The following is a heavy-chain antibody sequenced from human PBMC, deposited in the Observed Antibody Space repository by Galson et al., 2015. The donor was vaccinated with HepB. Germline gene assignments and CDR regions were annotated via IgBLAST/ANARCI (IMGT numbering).Heavy chain of an antibody. CDR1: GYSFTSYW. J-gene: IGHJ6*02. CDR2: IYPGDSDT. D-gene: IGHD1-26*01. Sequence: QSGAEVKKPGESLKISCKGSGYSFTSYWIGWVRQMPGKGLEWMGIIYPGDSDTRYSPSFQGQVTISADKSISTAYLQWSSLKASDTAMYYCARHGLMAVGATTNYYYYGMDVWGQGTTVTVSS. CDR3: ARHGLMAVGATTNYYYYGMDV. V-gene: IGHV5-51*01.